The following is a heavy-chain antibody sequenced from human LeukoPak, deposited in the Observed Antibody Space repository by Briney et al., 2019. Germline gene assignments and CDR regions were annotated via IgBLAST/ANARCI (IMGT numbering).Heavy chain of an antibody. CDR3: ARDRGIAVADYYYYMDV. Sequence: SETLSLACTVSGGSISSHYWSWMRQPPGKGLEWIGYIYYSGSTNYNPSLKSRVTISVDTSKNQFSLKLSSVTAADTAVYYCARDRGIAVADYYYYMDVWGKGTTVTVSS. V-gene: IGHV4-59*11. CDR2: IYYSGST. D-gene: IGHD6-19*01. CDR1: GGSISSHY. J-gene: IGHJ6*03.